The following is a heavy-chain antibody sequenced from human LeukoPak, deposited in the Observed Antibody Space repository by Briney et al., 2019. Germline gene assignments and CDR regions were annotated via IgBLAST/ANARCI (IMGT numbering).Heavy chain of an antibody. CDR1: GFTFSNAW. V-gene: IGHV3-15*01. D-gene: IGHD3-22*01. CDR2: IKSKTDGGTT. CDR3: TKPYDSSGYYRNH. J-gene: IGHJ4*02. Sequence: GGSLRLSCAASGFTFSNAWMSWVRQAPGKGLEWVGRIKSKTDGGTTDYAAPVKGIFTISRDDSKNTLYLQMNSLKTEDTAVYYCTKPYDSSGYYRNHWGQGTLVTVSS.